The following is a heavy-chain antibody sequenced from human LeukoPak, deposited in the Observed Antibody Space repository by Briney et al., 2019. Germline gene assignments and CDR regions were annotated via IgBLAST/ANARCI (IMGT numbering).Heavy chain of an antibody. CDR3: ARGRNTDLQPNNWFDP. J-gene: IGHJ5*02. D-gene: IGHD5-18*01. CDR2: ISNDGSST. CDR1: GFTFSSYS. V-gene: IGHV3-74*01. Sequence: PGGSLRLSCAASGFTFSSYSMNWVRQAPGKGLVWVSRISNDGSSTDYADSVKGRFTISRDNAKNTLYLQMNSLRGEDTAVYYCARGRNTDLQPNNWFDPWGQGILVTVSS.